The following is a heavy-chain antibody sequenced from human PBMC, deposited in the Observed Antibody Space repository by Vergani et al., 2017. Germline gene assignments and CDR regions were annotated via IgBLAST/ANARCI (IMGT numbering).Heavy chain of an antibody. J-gene: IGHJ6*02. Sequence: QLQLQESGPGLVKPSETLSLTCTVSGGSISSSSYYWGWIRQPPGKGLEWIGSIYYSGSTYYNPSLKSRVTISVDTSKNQFSLKLSSVTAADTAVYYCARDGGYCSSTSCYKDSYYYYGMDVWGQGP. D-gene: IGHD2-2*02. V-gene: IGHV4-39*02. CDR3: ARDGGYCSSTSCYKDSYYYYGMDV. CDR1: GGSISSSSYY. CDR2: IYYSGST.